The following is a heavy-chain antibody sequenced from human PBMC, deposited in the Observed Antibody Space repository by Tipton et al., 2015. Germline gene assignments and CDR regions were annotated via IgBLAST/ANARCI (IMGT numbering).Heavy chain of an antibody. Sequence: QLVQSGAEVKQPGASVKVSCKASGDTFSRYSINWVRQAPGQGLEWLGGIIPGFGRPIYALKFQGRVTIAADTSTSTVYMELSSLRSEDTAVYYCARDFGPVVGATGGLYYFDYWGQGTLVTVSS. V-gene: IGHV1-69*06. CDR3: ARDFGPVVGATGGLYYFDY. CDR1: GDTFSRYS. D-gene: IGHD1-26*01. J-gene: IGHJ4*02. CDR2: IIPGFGRP.